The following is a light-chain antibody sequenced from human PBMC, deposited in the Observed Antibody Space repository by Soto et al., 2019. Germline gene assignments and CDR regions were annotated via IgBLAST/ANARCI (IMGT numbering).Light chain of an antibody. CDR2: DAS. J-gene: IGKJ4*01. Sequence: EVLLTQSPSTLSLSPVERSTLSFMASQSIRNYLAWYQQKPGQAPRLLIYDASNRATGIPARFSGSGSGTDFILTISSLEPEDSGVYYCQQRNDWVTFGGGTKVDIK. V-gene: IGKV3-11*01. CDR1: QSIRNY. CDR3: QQRNDWVT.